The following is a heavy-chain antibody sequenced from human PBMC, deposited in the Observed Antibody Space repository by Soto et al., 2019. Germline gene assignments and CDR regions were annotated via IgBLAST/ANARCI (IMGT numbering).Heavy chain of an antibody. V-gene: IGHV1-18*01. CDR3: AGDAAVGLFDY. J-gene: IGHJ4*02. D-gene: IGHD1-26*01. CDR1: GYTFTSYG. CDR2: ISAYNGNT. Sequence: QVQLVQSGAEVKKPGASVKVSCKASGYTFTSYGISWVRQAPGQGLEWMGWISAYNGNTKYAQKLQGRVTMTTDTPTSTAYMEPRSLRAADTAVYYCAGDAAVGLFDYWGQGTLVTVSS.